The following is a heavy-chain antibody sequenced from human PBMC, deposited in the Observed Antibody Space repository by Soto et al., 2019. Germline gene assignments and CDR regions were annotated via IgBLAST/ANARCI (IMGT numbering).Heavy chain of an antibody. CDR3: ARDMPYAAGSLAGCDY. CDR2: IYHSGTT. Sequence: PSETLSLTCTVSGDSITCSYWSWIRQPPGKTLEWIGYIYHSGTTTYNPSLKSRVSISVDTSKNQFSLRLTSVIAADTAVYYCARDMPYAAGSLAGCDYWGQGILVTVSS. J-gene: IGHJ4*02. D-gene: IGHD1-26*01. CDR1: GDSITCSY. V-gene: IGHV4-59*01.